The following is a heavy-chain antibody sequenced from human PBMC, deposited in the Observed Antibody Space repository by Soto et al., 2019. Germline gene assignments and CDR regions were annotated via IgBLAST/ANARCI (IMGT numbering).Heavy chain of an antibody. D-gene: IGHD3-10*01. Sequence: SQTLRLRCAVSGGTIIDRGYYWSWIRQHPGKGLEWIGYIYYSGSTYYNPSLKSRVTISVDTSKNQFSLKLSSVTAADTAVHYCARAVTPLGQGTLVTGSS. V-gene: IGHV4-31*11. CDR2: IYYSGST. CDR3: ARAVTP. CDR1: GGTIIDRGYY. J-gene: IGHJ5*02.